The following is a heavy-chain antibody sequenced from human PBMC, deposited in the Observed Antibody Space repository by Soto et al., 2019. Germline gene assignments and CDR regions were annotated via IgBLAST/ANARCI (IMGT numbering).Heavy chain of an antibody. D-gene: IGHD3-22*01. V-gene: IGHV3-23*01. CDR1: GFAFSSHA. J-gene: IGHJ4*02. CDR3: AKGRYSYDSSGHDY. Sequence: GGSLRLSCAASGFAFSSHAMNWVRQAPGKGLEWVSGISGSGGRTYYADSVKGRFTISRDNSKNTLDLQMNSLRAEDTAVYYCAKGRYSYDSSGHDYWGLGTLVTVSS. CDR2: ISGSGGRT.